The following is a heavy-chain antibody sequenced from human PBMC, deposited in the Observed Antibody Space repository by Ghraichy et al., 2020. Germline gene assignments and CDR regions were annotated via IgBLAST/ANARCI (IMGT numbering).Heavy chain of an antibody. CDR2: IYYSGST. Sequence: SETLSLTCTVSGGSIRSYYWSWIRQPPGKGLEWIGCIYYSGSTIYNPSLKSRVTISVDTSKNQFSLKLSSVTAADTAVYYCAGGYGDYGGYGHWGQGTLVTVSS. D-gene: IGHD4-17*01. J-gene: IGHJ4*02. CDR1: GGSIRSYY. CDR3: AGGYGDYGGYGH. V-gene: IGHV4-59*01.